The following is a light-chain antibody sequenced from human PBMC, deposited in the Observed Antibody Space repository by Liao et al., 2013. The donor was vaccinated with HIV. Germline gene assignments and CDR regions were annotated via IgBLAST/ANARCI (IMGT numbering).Light chain of an antibody. V-gene: IGLV3-1*01. CDR2: QDN. CDR1: KLGDKF. J-gene: IGLJ3*02. Sequence: SYVVTQPPSVSVSPGQTATITCSGDKLGDKFASWYQQKPGQSPVLVIYQDNKRPSGIPERFSGSNSGNTATLTISGTQTMDDADYYCQTWDSGWVFGGGTKLTVL. CDR3: QTWDSGWV.